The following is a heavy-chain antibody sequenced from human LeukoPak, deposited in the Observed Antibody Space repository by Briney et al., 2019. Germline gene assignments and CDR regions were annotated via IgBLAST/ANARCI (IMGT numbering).Heavy chain of an antibody. D-gene: IGHD3-9*01. J-gene: IGHJ5*02. CDR2: VDPDGSGK. Sequence: GGSLRLSCAASGFTISSYWMNWVRQAPGKGLEWVANVDPDGSGKYYIDSVKGRFTVSRDNAKNSLYLQMTSLRAEDTATYYCLSWVVDNPWGQGTLVTVSS. CDR1: GFTISSYW. CDR3: LSWVVDNP. V-gene: IGHV3-7*01.